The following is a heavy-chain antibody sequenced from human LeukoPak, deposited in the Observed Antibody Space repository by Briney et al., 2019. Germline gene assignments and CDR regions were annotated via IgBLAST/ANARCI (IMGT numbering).Heavy chain of an antibody. CDR1: GYTFTSYG. Sequence: ASVKVSCKASGYTFTSYGISWVRQAPGQGLEWMGWISAYNGNTNYAQKLQGRVTMTTDTSTSTAYTELRSLRSDDTAVYYSARDSIKQHNWFDPWGQGTLVTVSS. V-gene: IGHV1-18*01. J-gene: IGHJ5*02. CDR3: ARDSIKQHNWFDP. CDR2: ISAYNGNT. D-gene: IGHD6-13*01.